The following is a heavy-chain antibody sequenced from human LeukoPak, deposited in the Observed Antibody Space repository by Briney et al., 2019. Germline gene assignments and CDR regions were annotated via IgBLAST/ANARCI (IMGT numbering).Heavy chain of an antibody. Sequence: PGGSLRLSCAASGFTFSSYGMHWVRQAPGKGLEWVAVISYDGSNKYYADSVKGRFTISRDNSKNTLYLQMNSLRAEDTAVYYCATIVVGTAIRGALDYWGQGTLVTVSS. D-gene: IGHD2-21*02. J-gene: IGHJ4*02. CDR1: GFTFSSYG. CDR2: ISYDGSNK. CDR3: ATIVVGTAIRGALDY. V-gene: IGHV3-30*03.